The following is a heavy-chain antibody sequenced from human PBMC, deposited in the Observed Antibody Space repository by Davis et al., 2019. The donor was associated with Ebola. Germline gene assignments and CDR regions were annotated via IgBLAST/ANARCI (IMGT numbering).Heavy chain of an antibody. V-gene: IGHV3-21*01. CDR1: GFTFSSYS. J-gene: IGHJ4*02. D-gene: IGHD3/OR15-3a*01. CDR3: AREEGLGDFWTGYLDY. CDR2: ISSSSSYI. Sequence: GESLKISCAASGFTFSSYSMNWVRQAPGKGLEWVSSISSSSSYIYYADSVKGRFTISRDNSKNTLYLQMNSLRAEDTAVYYCAREEGLGDFWTGYLDYWGQGTLVTVSS.